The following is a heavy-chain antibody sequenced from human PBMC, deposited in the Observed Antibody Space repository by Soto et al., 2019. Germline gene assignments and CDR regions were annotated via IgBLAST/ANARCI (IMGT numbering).Heavy chain of an antibody. J-gene: IGHJ5*02. CDR3: ARGIVVVPAATNWFDP. Sequence: PSQTLSLTCAISGDSVSSNSAAWNWIRQSPSRGLEWLGRTYYRSKWYNDYAVSVKSRITINPDTSKNQFSLQLNSVTPEDTAVYYCARGIVVVPAATNWFDPWGQGTLVTVSS. D-gene: IGHD2-2*01. CDR2: TYYRSKWYN. CDR1: GDSVSSNSAA. V-gene: IGHV6-1*01.